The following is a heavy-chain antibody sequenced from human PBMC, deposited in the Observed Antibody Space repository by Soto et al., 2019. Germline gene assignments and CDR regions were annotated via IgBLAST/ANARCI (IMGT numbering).Heavy chain of an antibody. V-gene: IGHV3-30*18. Sequence: GGSLRLSCAASGFTSSSYGMHWVRQAPGKGLEWVAVISYDGSNKYYADSVKGRFTISRDNSKNTLYLQMNSLRAEDTAVYYCAKDSLVGYYYGMDVWGQGTTVTVSS. CDR1: GFTSSSYG. J-gene: IGHJ6*02. CDR3: AKDSLVGYYYGMDV. D-gene: IGHD2-15*01. CDR2: ISYDGSNK.